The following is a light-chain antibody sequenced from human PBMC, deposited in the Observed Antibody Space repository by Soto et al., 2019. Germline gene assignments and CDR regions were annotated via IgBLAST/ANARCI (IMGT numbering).Light chain of an antibody. CDR1: TGAVTSDSY. CDR3: LLYYDGARV. CDR2: TIS. J-gene: IGLJ1*01. V-gene: IGLV7-43*01. Sequence: QAVVTQEPSLTVSPGGTVTLTCASSTGAVTSDSYPSWFQQKPGQAPRALISTISNKHSWTPARFSGSLLGGKAALTLSDVQPEDEAAYFCLLYYDGARVFGPGTKLTVL.